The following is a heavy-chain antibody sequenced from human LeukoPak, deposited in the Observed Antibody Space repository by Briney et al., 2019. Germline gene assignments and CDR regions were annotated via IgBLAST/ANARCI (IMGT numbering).Heavy chain of an antibody. Sequence: ASVKVSCKASGYTFTGYYMHWVRQAPGQGLEWMGWINPNSGGTNYAQKFQGRVTMTRDTSISTAYMELSRLRSDDTAVYYCARDAPMATMFLDCWGQGTLVTVSS. J-gene: IGHJ4*02. V-gene: IGHV1-2*02. CDR3: ARDAPMATMFLDC. CDR2: INPNSGGT. CDR1: GYTFTGYY. D-gene: IGHD5-24*01.